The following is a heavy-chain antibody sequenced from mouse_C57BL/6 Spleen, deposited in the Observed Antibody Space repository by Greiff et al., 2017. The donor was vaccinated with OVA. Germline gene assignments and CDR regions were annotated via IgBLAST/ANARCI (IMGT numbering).Heavy chain of an antibody. V-gene: IGHV1-81*01. CDR1: GYTFTSYG. J-gene: IGHJ4*01. Sequence: QVQLQQSGAELARPGASVKLSCKASGYTFTSYGISWVKQRTGQGLEWIGVIYPRSGNTYYNEKFKGKATLTADKSSSTAYMELRSLTSEDSAVYFCARSPMDYWGQGTSVTASS. CDR2: IYPRSGNT. CDR3: ARSPMDY.